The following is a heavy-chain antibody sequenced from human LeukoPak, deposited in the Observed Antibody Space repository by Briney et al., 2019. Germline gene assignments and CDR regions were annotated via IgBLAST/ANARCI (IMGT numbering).Heavy chain of an antibody. V-gene: IGHV2-5*02. J-gene: IGHJ4*02. CDR3: AHSPLNLWFGESRAFDY. Sequence: SGPTLVNPTQTLTLTCTFSGFSLSTSGVGVGWIRQPPVKALEWLALIYWDDDKRYSPSLKSRLTITKDTSKNQVVLTMTNMDPVDTATYYCAHSPLNLWFGESRAFDYWGQGTLVTVSS. CDR2: IYWDDDK. D-gene: IGHD3-10*01. CDR1: GFSLSTSGVG.